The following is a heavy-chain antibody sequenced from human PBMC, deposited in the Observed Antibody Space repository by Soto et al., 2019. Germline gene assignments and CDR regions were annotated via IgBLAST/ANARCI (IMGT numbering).Heavy chain of an antibody. CDR2: IYYSEST. CDR1: GGSISSGDYY. D-gene: IGHD3-10*01. J-gene: IGHJ4*02. Sequence: SETLSLTCTVSGGSISSGDYYWSWIRQPPGKGLEWIGYIYYSESTYYNPSLKSRVTISVDTSKNQFSLKLSSVTAADTAVYYCARSMVRGVIDYWGQGTLVTVSS. V-gene: IGHV4-30-4*01. CDR3: ARSMVRGVIDY.